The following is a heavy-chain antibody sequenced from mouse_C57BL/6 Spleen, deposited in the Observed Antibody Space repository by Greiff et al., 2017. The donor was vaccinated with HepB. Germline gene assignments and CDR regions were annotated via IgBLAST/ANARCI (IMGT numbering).Heavy chain of an antibody. J-gene: IGHJ3*01. Sequence: QVHVKQPGAELVKPGASVKLSCKASGYTFTSYWMHWVKQRPGQGLEWIGMIHPNSGSTNYNEKFKSKATLTVDKSSSTAYMQLSSLTSEDSAVYYCARLDSSGYGFAYWGQGTLVTVSA. CDR1: GYTFTSYW. V-gene: IGHV1-64*01. CDR2: IHPNSGST. CDR3: ARLDSSGYGFAY. D-gene: IGHD3-2*02.